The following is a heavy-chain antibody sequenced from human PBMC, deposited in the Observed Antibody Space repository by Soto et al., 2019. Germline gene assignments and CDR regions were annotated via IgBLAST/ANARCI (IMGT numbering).Heavy chain of an antibody. CDR3: ARGDSSGYYYGIDY. Sequence: GGSLRLSCAASGFTFSSYAMRWVRQAPGKGLEWVAVISSDGSNKYYADSVKGRFTISRDNSKNTLYLQMNSLRAEDTAVYYCARGDSSGYYYGIDYWGQGTLVTVT. J-gene: IGHJ4*02. CDR1: GFTFSSYA. CDR2: ISSDGSNK. V-gene: IGHV3-30-3*01. D-gene: IGHD3-22*01.